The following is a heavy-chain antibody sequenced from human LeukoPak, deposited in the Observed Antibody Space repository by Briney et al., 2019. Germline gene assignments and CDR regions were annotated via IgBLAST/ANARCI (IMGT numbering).Heavy chain of an antibody. CDR1: GFSFDYYG. CDR3: TTSGDPSLIDI. CDR2: ISWNSDDI. Sequence: GGSLRLSCAASGFSFDYYGMHWVRQAPGKGLEWVSGISWNSDDIGYADSVKGRFTVSRDNAKNSLYLQMNSLRAEDTAVYYCTTSGDPSLIDIWGQGTMVTVSS. V-gene: IGHV3-9*01. J-gene: IGHJ3*02. D-gene: IGHD1-26*01.